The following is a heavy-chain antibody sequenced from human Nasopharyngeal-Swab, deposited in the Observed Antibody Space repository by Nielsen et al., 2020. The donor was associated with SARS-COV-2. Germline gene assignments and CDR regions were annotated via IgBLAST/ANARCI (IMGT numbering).Heavy chain of an antibody. V-gene: IGHV4-34*01. J-gene: IGHJ6*03. D-gene: IGHD2-2*01. CDR1: GGTLSGYY. CDR2: INHSGNT. Sequence: SETLSLTCAVYGGTLSGYYWNWIRQAPGKGLEWIGEINHSGNTNYNPSLKSRVTISVDTSKNQFSLKLSSVTAADTAVYYCARGHCSSADCYYFYYYNMDVWGEGTTVTVSS. CDR3: ARGHCSSADCYYFYYYNMDV.